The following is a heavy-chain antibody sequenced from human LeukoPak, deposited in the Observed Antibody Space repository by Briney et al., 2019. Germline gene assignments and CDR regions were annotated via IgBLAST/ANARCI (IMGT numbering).Heavy chain of an antibody. CDR1: GYTFTGYY. CDR3: ARDPSTSYYFDF. CDR2: IDPKRGGT. J-gene: IGHJ4*02. Sequence: VASVKVSCKTSGYTFTGYYLHWVRQAPGQGLEWMGWIDPKRGGTKYAQKFLGRFTMTRDTSVTTAYMELTGLTSDDTAVYRCARDPSTSYYFDFWGQGILVTVSS. V-gene: IGHV1-2*02. D-gene: IGHD6-6*01.